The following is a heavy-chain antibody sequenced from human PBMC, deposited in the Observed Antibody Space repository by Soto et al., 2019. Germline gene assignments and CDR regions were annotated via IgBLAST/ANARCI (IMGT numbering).Heavy chain of an antibody. D-gene: IGHD6-6*01. CDR1: GFTFSSYA. CDR2: ISGSDDST. Sequence: EVQLLESGGGLVQPGESLRLSCAASGFTFSSYAMSWVRQAPGKGLEWVPVISGSDDSTYYADSVKGRFTISRDNSKNTLYLQMNSLRAGDTAVYYCAKRSSSSTFDYWGQGTLVTVSS. J-gene: IGHJ4*02. V-gene: IGHV3-23*01. CDR3: AKRSSSSTFDY.